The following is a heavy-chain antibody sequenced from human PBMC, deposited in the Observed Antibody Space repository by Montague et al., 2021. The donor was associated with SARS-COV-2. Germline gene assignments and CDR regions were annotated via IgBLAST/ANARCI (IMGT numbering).Heavy chain of an antibody. Sequence: SETLSLTCTVSGGSIGSHYWSWIRLPPGKGLEWVGHIYYTGITKYKSSLKSRVTISVDTSKNQLSLKLDSVTAADTAVYYCARGSGSASAIWFDPWSQGTLVTVSS. V-gene: IGHV4-59*11. CDR2: IYYTGIT. D-gene: IGHD6-25*01. CDR3: ARGSGSASAIWFDP. CDR1: GGSIGSHY. J-gene: IGHJ5*02.